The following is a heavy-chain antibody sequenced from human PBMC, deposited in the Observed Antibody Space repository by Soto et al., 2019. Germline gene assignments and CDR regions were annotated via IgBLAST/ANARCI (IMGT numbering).Heavy chain of an antibody. CDR3: ARKGYCSGGSCYSHYYYYMDG. D-gene: IGHD2-15*01. CDR2: IYPGDSDT. Sequence: PGESLKISWKGSGYSFTTFWIAGGRQMPGKGLEWMGTIYPGDSDTRYSPSFQGQVTISADKSISTAYLQWSSLKASDTAMYYCARKGYCSGGSCYSHYYYYMDGWGKGTTVNVSS. V-gene: IGHV5-51*01. J-gene: IGHJ6*03. CDR1: GYSFTTFW.